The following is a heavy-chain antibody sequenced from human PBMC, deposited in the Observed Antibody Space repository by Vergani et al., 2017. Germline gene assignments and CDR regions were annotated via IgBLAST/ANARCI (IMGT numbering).Heavy chain of an antibody. J-gene: IGHJ6*03. CDR1: GFRFSIYD. CDR3: AKDSVYYYENYYYYYMDV. Sequence: VQMVESGGGLVKPGGSLRLSCAASGFRFSIYDMQWVRQAPGRGLECVALISYDGNKKYYADSVKGRFTISRDNSKNTLYLQMNSLRAEDTAVYYCAKDSVYYYENYYYYYMDVWGKGTTVTVSS. V-gene: IGHV3-30*18. CDR2: ISYDGNKK. D-gene: IGHD3-22*01.